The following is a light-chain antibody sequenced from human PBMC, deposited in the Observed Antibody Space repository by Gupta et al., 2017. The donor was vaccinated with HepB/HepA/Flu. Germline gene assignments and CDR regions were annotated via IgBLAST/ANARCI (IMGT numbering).Light chain of an antibody. J-gene: IGKJ1*01. CDR2: LGS. V-gene: IGKV2-28*01. Sequence: DIVMTQSPLSLPFTPGEPSSISCRSSQSLLHSNGYNYLDWYLQKPGQSPQPLIYLGSNRASGVPDRFSGSGSGTDFTLKISRVEAEDVGVYYCRRSLQTPWTFGQGTKVEIK. CDR3: RRSLQTPWT. CDR1: QSLLHSNGYNY.